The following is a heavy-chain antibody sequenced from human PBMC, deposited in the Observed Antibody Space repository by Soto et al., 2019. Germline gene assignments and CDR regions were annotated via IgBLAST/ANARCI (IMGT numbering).Heavy chain of an antibody. CDR1: GFTFSSYA. J-gene: IGHJ4*02. CDR3: AKVADVLLWLGYFDY. CDR2: ISGSGGST. Sequence: GGSLRLSCAASGFTFSSYAMSWVRQAPGKGLEWVSAISGSGGSTYYADSVKGRFTISRDNSKNTLYLQMNSLRAEDTAVYYCAKVADVLLWLGYFDYWGQGXLVTVYS. V-gene: IGHV3-23*01. D-gene: IGHD3-10*01.